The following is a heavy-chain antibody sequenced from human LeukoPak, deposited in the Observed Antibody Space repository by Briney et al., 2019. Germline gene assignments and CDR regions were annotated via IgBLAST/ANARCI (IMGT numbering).Heavy chain of an antibody. CDR3: ARYSYSYGYGSWYYFDY. Sequence: GGSLRLSCAASGFTFSSYEMNWVRQAPGKGLEWVSYISSSGSTIYYADSVKGRFTISRDNAKNSLYLQMNSLRAEDTAVYYCARYSYSYGYGSWYYFDYWGQGTLVTVSS. D-gene: IGHD5-18*01. J-gene: IGHJ4*02. CDR1: GFTFSSYE. V-gene: IGHV3-48*03. CDR2: ISSSGSTI.